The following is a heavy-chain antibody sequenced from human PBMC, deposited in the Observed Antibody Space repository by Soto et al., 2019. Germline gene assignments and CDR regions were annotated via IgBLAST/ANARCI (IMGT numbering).Heavy chain of an antibody. Sequence: EVQLVESGRGLVQPGRSLRLSCAASGFTFDDYAMHWVRQAPGKGLEWVSGISWNSGSIGYADSVKGRFTISRDNAKNSLYLQMNSLRAEDTALYYCAKGDHSRYSSGWWDYWGQGTLVTVSS. V-gene: IGHV3-9*01. CDR1: GFTFDDYA. CDR3: AKGDHSRYSSGWWDY. J-gene: IGHJ4*02. CDR2: ISWNSGSI. D-gene: IGHD6-19*01.